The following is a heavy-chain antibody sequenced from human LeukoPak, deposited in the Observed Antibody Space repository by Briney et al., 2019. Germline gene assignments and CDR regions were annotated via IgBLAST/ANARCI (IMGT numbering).Heavy chain of an antibody. J-gene: IGHJ4*02. CDR3: AKEKAFLESRYNWNSLDY. D-gene: IGHD1-7*01. CDR1: GFTFSSYG. V-gene: IGHV3-30*02. Sequence: GGSLRLSCAASGFTFSSYGMHWVRQAPGKGLEWVAFIRYDGSNKYYADSVKGRFTISRDNSKNTLYLQMNSLRAEDTAVYYCAKEKAFLESRYNWNSLDYWGQGTLVTVSS. CDR2: IRYDGSNK.